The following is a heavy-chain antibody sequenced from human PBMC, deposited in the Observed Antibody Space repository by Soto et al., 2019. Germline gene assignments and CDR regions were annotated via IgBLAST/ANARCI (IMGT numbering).Heavy chain of an antibody. D-gene: IGHD2-2*01. CDR2: IYPHDSDT. Sequence: PGESLTISCNGSGYNFATYWIGWVRQMPGKGLEWMGIIYPHDSDTRYSTSFQDHVTNSDKQTIRAAYLQWSSRKASDTVIYSCARRQEYPLDFWGQGTLVTVSS. CDR3: ARRQEYPLDF. J-gene: IGHJ4*02. CDR1: GYNFATYW. V-gene: IGHV5-51*01.